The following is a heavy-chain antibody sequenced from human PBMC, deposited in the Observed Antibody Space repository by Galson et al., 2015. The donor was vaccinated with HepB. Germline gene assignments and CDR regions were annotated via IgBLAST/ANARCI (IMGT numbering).Heavy chain of an antibody. D-gene: IGHD3-22*01. Sequence: SLRLSCAASGFTFGRYWMTRVRHAPGKGLEWVANINQDGAKKNYVGSVKGRFTISRDNAKNSLYLEMNSLRAEDTAMHHCARDTAYSYGSAYYDSLDAWGQGALVTGSS. CDR2: INQDGAKK. V-gene: IGHV3-7*03. J-gene: IGHJ5*02. CDR1: GFTFGRYW. CDR3: ARDTAYSYGSAYYDSLDA.